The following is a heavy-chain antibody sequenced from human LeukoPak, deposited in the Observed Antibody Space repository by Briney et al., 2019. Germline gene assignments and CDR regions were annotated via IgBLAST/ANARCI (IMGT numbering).Heavy chain of an antibody. D-gene: IGHD3-10*01. CDR3: ARDRGRWGYYFDY. CDR2: IKQDGSEK. CDR1: GFTFSSYA. V-gene: IGHV3-7*01. Sequence: GGSLRLSCAASGFTFSSYAMSWVRQAPGKGLEWVANIKQDGSEKYYVDSVKGRFTISRDNAKNSLYLQMNSLRAEDTAVYYCARDRGRWGYYFDYWGQGTLVTVSS. J-gene: IGHJ4*02.